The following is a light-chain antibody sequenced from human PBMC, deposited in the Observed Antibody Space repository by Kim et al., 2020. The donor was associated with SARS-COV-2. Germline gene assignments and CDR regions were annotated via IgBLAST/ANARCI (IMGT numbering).Light chain of an antibody. V-gene: IGKV1-39*01. CDR1: QSISNY. CDR3: QQSNSIPRT. J-gene: IGKJ1*01. Sequence: AAVGDRVTITCRASQSISNYLNWYQQKPGRAPKLLIYATSNLQSGVPSRFSGSGSGTDFTLTITSLQPEDFANYFCQQSNSIPRTFGQGTKVDIK. CDR2: ATS.